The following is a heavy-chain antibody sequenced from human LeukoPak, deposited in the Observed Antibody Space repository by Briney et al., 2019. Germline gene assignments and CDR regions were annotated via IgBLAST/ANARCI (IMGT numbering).Heavy chain of an antibody. D-gene: IGHD6-13*01. V-gene: IGHV1-2*02. Sequence: ASVKVSCKASGYTFTGCYMHWVRQAPGQGLEWMGWINPNSGGTNYAQKFQGRVTMTRDTSISTAYMELSRLRSDDTAVYYCARGSRESSSWYFHRPLFDYWGQGTLVTVSS. CDR3: ARGSRESSSWYFHRPLFDY. CDR1: GYTFTGCY. CDR2: INPNSGGT. J-gene: IGHJ4*02.